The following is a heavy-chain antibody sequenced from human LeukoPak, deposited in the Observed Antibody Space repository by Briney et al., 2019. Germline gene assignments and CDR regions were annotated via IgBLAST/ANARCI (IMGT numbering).Heavy chain of an antibody. V-gene: IGHV3-21*01. CDR3: ARGRNWFDP. CDR2: ISSSSSYI. Sequence: GXXRLSCAASGFTFSSYSMNWVRQAPGKGLEWVSSISSSSSYIYYADSVKGRSTISRDNAKNSLYLQMNSLRAEDTAVYYCARGRNWFDPWGQGTLVTVSS. J-gene: IGHJ5*02. CDR1: GFTFSSYS.